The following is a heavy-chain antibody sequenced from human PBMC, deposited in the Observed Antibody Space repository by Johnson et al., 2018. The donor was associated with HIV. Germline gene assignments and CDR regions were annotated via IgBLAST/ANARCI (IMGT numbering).Heavy chain of an antibody. J-gene: IGHJ3*02. Sequence: QEQLVESGGGLVQPGGSLKLACAASGFTFSGSALHWVRQASGKGLEWVAVISYDGSNKYYADSVKGRFTISRDNSKNTLYLQMNSLRAEDTAVYYCVKGIDSSSWYAFDIWGQGTMVTVSS. CDR1: GFTFSGSA. V-gene: IGHV3-30-3*01. D-gene: IGHD6-13*01. CDR3: VKGIDSSSWYAFDI. CDR2: ISYDGSNK.